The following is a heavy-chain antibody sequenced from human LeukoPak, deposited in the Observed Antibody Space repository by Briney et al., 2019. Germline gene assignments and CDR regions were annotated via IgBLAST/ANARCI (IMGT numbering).Heavy chain of an antibody. CDR1: GDSVSSNSAA. D-gene: IGHD3-16*01. J-gene: IGHJ6*02. CDR3: AIREVLGLDYGMDV. CDR2: TYYRSKWYN. Sequence: SQTLSLTCAISGDSVSSNSAAWNWIRQSPSRGLEWLGRTYYRSKWYNDYAVSVKSRITINPDTSKNQFSLKLSSVTAADTAVYYCAIREVLGLDYGMDVWGQGTTVTVSS. V-gene: IGHV6-1*01.